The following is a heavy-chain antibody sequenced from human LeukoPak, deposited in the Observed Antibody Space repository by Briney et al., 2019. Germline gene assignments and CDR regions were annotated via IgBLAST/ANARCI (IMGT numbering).Heavy chain of an antibody. Sequence: SETLSLTCTVSGGSISSSSYYWSWIRQHPGKGLEWIGYVYHSGTTYYSPSLKSRVTISVDTSRNQFSLKLNSVTAADTAVYYCARDPRGIGAPPDAFDIWGQGTMVTVSS. CDR1: GGSISSSSYY. V-gene: IGHV4-31*03. CDR2: VYHSGTT. CDR3: ARDPRGIGAPPDAFDI. D-gene: IGHD1-26*01. J-gene: IGHJ3*02.